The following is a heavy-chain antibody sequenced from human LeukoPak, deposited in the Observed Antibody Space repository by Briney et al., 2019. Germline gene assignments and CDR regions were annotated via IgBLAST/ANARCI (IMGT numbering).Heavy chain of an antibody. CDR1: GYTFTDYY. J-gene: IGHJ4*02. CDR2: LNPNSGDT. D-gene: IGHD5-24*01. Sequence: ASVKVSCKASGYTFTDYYMHWVRQAPGQALEWMGWLNPNSGDTNYVQKFQGRVSMTRDTSISTAYMDLSDLRSDDTAVYYCARGRNIEMTTMSGGSDYWGQGTLVTVSS. CDR3: ARGRNIEMTTMSGGSDY. V-gene: IGHV1-2*02.